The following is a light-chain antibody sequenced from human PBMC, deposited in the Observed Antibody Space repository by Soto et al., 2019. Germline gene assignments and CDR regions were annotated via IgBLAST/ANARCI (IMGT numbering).Light chain of an antibody. J-gene: IGLJ3*02. CDR3: SSSAGIYHYLV. Sequence: QSVLTQPASVSGSPGQSIAISCTGSSSDVGFYNYVSWYQQHPGKVPKLIIYEVNKRPSGVPDRFSGSKSGYTASLTVSGLQTEDEAFYYCSSSAGIYHYLVFGGGTKLTVL. V-gene: IGLV2-8*01. CDR2: EVN. CDR1: SSDVGFYNY.